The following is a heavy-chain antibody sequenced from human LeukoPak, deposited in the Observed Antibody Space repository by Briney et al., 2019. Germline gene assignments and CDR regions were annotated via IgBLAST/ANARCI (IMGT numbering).Heavy chain of an antibody. J-gene: IGHJ4*02. Sequence: SQTLSLTCTVSGGSISSGDYYWSWIRQPPGKGLEWIGYIYYSGSAYYNPSLKSRVTISVDTSKNQFSLKLTSVTAADTAVYYCARGGASRSDSSGWYVFWGQGTLVTVSS. CDR1: GGSISSGDYY. CDR3: ARGGASRSDSSGWYVF. CDR2: IYYSGSA. D-gene: IGHD6-19*01. V-gene: IGHV4-30-4*01.